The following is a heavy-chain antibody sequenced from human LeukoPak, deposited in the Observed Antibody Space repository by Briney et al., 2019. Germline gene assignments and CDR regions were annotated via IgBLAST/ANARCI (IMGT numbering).Heavy chain of an antibody. J-gene: IGHJ4*02. CDR1: GFTFSSYA. Sequence: GGSLRLSCAASGFTFSSYAMSWVRQAPGKGLEWVTAISGSGGSTYYADSVKGRFTISRDNSKNTLYLQMNSLRAEDTAVYYCAEPPGGGSYYLDYSGYSFDYWGQGTLVTVSS. CDR3: AEPPGGGSYYLDYSGYSFDY. CDR2: ISGSGGST. V-gene: IGHV3-23*01. D-gene: IGHD3-22*01.